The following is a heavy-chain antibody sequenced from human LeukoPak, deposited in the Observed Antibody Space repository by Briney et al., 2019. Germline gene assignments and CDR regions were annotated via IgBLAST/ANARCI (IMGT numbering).Heavy chain of an antibody. CDR1: GGSISSYY. CDR2: IYTSGST. D-gene: IGHD3-16*02. J-gene: IGHJ4*02. Sequence: SETLSLTCTVSGGSISSYYWSWIRQPAGKGLEWIGRIYTSGSTNYNPSLKSRVTMSVDTSKNQFSLTLSSVTAADTAVYYCARDAGITYYDYVWGSYRLYYFDYWGQGTLVTVSS. V-gene: IGHV4-4*07. CDR3: ARDAGITYYDYVWGSYRLYYFDY.